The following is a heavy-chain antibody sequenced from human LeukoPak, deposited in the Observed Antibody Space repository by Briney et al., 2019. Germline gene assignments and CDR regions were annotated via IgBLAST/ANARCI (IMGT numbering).Heavy chain of an antibody. CDR1: GGSISSSTYY. CDR3: ARDSGTTGEVKFDP. CDR2: MYYSSGNT. V-gene: IGHV4-39*07. J-gene: IGHJ5*02. D-gene: IGHD3-10*01. Sequence: PSETLSLTCTVSGGSISSSTYYWGWIRQPPGKGLEWIGSMYYSSGNTYYNPSLRSRVTISVDTSKNQFSLKLMSVTAADTAVYYCARDSGTTGEVKFDPWGQGTLVTVSS.